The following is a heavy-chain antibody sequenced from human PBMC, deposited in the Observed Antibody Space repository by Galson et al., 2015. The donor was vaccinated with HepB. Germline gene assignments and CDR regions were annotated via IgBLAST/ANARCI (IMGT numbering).Heavy chain of an antibody. CDR1: GGSISGYY. CDR3: ARYSSGDYVLDY. V-gene: IGHV4-59*01. Sequence: SETLSLTCTVSGGSISGYYWGWLRQPPGKGLEWIGYVYYSGTTNYNPSLNGRVTISVDTSKNQFSLKLTSVTAADTAVYYCARYSSGDYVLDYWGQGTLVTVSS. J-gene: IGHJ4*02. CDR2: VYYSGTT. D-gene: IGHD2-21*02.